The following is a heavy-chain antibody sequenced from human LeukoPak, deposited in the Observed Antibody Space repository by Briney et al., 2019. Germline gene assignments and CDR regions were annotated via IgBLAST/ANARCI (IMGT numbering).Heavy chain of an antibody. Sequence: SVKVSCKASGGTFSSYAISWVRQAPGQGLEWMGGIIPIFGTANYAQKFQGRVTITADESTSTAYMELSRLSSDDTAVYYCARDSCSSTSCLSIDDYWGQGTLVTVSS. J-gene: IGHJ4*02. V-gene: IGHV1-69*01. CDR2: IIPIFGTA. D-gene: IGHD2-2*01. CDR1: GGTFSSYA. CDR3: ARDSCSSTSCLSIDDY.